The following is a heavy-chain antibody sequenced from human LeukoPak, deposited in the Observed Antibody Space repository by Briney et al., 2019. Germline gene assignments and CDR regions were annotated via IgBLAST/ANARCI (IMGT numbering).Heavy chain of an antibody. CDR3: ARGYRPDRLRFLEWLLGYYFDY. Sequence: ASVKVSCKASGYTFTSYDINWVRQATGQGLEWMGWMNPNSGNTGYAQKFRGRVTMTRNTSISTAYMELSSLRSEDTAVYYCARGYRPDRLRFLEWLLGYYFDYWGQGTLVTVSS. CDR1: GYTFTSYD. V-gene: IGHV1-8*01. D-gene: IGHD3-3*01. CDR2: MNPNSGNT. J-gene: IGHJ4*02.